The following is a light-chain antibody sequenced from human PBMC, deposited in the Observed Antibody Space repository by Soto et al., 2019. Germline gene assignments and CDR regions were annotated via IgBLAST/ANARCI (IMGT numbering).Light chain of an antibody. J-gene: IGLJ2*01. Sequence: NFMLTQPHSVSESPGKTVTISCTRSSGSIASNYVQWYQQRPGSAPTTVIYEDNQRPSGVPDRFSGSIDSSSNSAYLTISGLKTEDEADSYCQSYDSSNLVFGGGTTLTVL. CDR3: QSYDSSNLV. CDR1: SGSIASNY. CDR2: EDN. V-gene: IGLV6-57*04.